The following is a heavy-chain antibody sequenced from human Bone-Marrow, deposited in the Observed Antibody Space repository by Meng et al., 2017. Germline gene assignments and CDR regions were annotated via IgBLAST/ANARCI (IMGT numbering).Heavy chain of an antibody. CDR2: ISSSGSTI. V-gene: IGHV3-48*03. CDR3: ARDFELPYDAFDI. D-gene: IGHD2-21*01. CDR1: GFTFSSYE. Sequence: SLMISCASSGFTFSSYEMNWVRQAPGKGLEWVSYISSSGSTIYYAASVKGRFTISRDNAKNSLYLQMNSLRAEDTAVYYCARDFELPYDAFDIWGQGTMVTVSS. J-gene: IGHJ3*02.